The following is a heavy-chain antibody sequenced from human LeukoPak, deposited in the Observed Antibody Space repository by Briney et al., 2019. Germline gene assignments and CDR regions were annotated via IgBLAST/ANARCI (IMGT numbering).Heavy chain of an antibody. CDR1: GGSFSGYY. Sequence: SETLSLTCAVYGGSFSGYYWSWIRQPPGKGLEWIGEINHSGSTNYNPSLKSRVTISVDTSKNQFSLKLSSVTAADTAVYYCARDSSSWYAEYDYWGQGTLVTVSS. CDR3: ARDSSSWYAEYDY. J-gene: IGHJ4*02. V-gene: IGHV4-34*01. CDR2: INHSGST. D-gene: IGHD6-13*01.